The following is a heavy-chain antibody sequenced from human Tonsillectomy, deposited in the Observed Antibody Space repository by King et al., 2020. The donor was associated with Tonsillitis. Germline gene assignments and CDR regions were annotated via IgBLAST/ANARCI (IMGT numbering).Heavy chain of an antibody. D-gene: IGHD1-26*01. CDR2: ISWNSGSI. CDR3: AKDIGYSGSNDAFDI. J-gene: IGHJ3*02. CDR1: GFTFDDYA. Sequence: VQLVESGGGLVQPGRSLRLSCAASGFTFDDYAMHWVRQAPGKGLEWVSGISWNSGSIGYADSVKGRFTISRDNAKNSLYLQMNSLRAEHTALYYCAKDIGYSGSNDAFDIWGQGTMVTVSS. V-gene: IGHV3-9*01.